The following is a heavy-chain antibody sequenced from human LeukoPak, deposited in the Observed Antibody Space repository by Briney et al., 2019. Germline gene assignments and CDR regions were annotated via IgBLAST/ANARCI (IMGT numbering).Heavy chain of an antibody. J-gene: IGHJ6*03. CDR2: ISAYNGNT. D-gene: IGHD2-21*02. CDR1: GYTFTSYG. V-gene: IGHV1-18*01. Sequence: ASVKVSCKASGYTFTSYGISWVRQAPGQGLEWMGWISAYNGNTNYAQKLQGRVTMTTDTSTSTAYMELRSLRSDDTAVYSCARGVTARGFYYYMDIWGNGTTVTISS. CDR3: ARGVTARGFYYYMDI.